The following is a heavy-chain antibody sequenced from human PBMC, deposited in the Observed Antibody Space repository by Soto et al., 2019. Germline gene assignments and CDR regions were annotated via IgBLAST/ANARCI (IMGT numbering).Heavy chain of an antibody. Sequence: PSETLSLTCSAYGGSFSGYYWPWIRHPQGKGLEWIGDINHSGSTNYNSSLKSRVTISVDTSKNQLSLNLRSVTAADTAVYYCAREEVPQWFTRGYYGMDVWGQGTTVTV. CDR1: GGSFSGYY. CDR3: AREEVPQWFTRGYYGMDV. J-gene: IGHJ6*02. V-gene: IGHV4-34*01. D-gene: IGHD2-2*01. CDR2: INHSGST.